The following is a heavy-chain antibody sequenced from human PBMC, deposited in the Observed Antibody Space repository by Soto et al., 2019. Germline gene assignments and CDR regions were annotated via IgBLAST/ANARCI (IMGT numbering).Heavy chain of an antibody. V-gene: IGHV5-51*01. D-gene: IGHD6-25*01. J-gene: IGHJ3*02. Sequence: GESLKISCKGSGYSVTSYWMAWVRQVPGKGLELMGVIYPGDSDIRYSPSFQGQVTISADKSISTAYLQWSSLKASDTSTYYCARQRIEAAFDAFDIWGQGTMLTVSS. CDR1: GYSVTSYW. CDR3: ARQRIEAAFDAFDI. CDR2: IYPGDSDI.